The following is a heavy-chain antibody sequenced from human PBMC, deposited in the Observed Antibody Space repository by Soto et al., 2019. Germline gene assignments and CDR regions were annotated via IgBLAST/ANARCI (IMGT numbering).Heavy chain of an antibody. J-gene: IGHJ3*01. CDR3: AKDGGSSGTFDF. CDR2: ISNSGGDK. CDR1: GFTFSTYG. V-gene: IGHV3-30*18. Sequence: KLSCAASGFTFSTYGMQWVRQAPGKGLEWVGVISNSGGDKYYAEPVKGRFTISRDNSKNTLYLQMNSLRDEDTAVYYCAKDGGSSGTFDFWGQGTMVTVSS. D-gene: IGHD3-22*01.